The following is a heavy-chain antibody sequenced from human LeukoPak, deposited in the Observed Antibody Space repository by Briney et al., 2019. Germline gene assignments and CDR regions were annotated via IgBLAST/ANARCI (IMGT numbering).Heavy chain of an antibody. CDR3: ARDDIAAAGIV. CDR2: IYHSGST. J-gene: IGHJ4*02. Sequence: SQTLSLTCAVSGGSISSGGYSWSWIRQPPGKGLEWIGYIYHSGSTNYNPSLKSRVTISVDTSKNQFSLKLSSVTAADTAVYYCARDDIAAAGIVWGQGTLVTVSS. V-gene: IGHV4-30-2*01. CDR1: GGSISSGGYS. D-gene: IGHD6-13*01.